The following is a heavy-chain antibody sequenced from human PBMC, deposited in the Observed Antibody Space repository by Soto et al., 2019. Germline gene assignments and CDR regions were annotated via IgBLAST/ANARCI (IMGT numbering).Heavy chain of an antibody. D-gene: IGHD2-8*01. J-gene: IGHJ4*02. CDR3: ARDQGYCTNGVCYTGSPTDY. Sequence: GASVKVSCKASGYTFTSYAMHWVRQAPGQRLEWMGWINAGNGNTKYSQKFQGRVTITRDTSASTAYMELSSLRSEDTAVYYFARDQGYCTNGVCYTGSPTDYWGQGTLVTVSS. V-gene: IGHV1-3*01. CDR2: INAGNGNT. CDR1: GYTFTSYA.